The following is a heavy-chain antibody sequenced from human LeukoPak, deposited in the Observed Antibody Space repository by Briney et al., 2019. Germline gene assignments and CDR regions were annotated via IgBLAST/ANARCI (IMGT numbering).Heavy chain of an antibody. CDR3: ARGDPTGAYYDFWSGFHDAFDI. CDR1: GFTFSSYW. D-gene: IGHD3-3*01. CDR2: IKQDGSEK. Sequence: GGSLRLSCAASGFTFSSYWMSWVRQAPGKGLEWVANIKQDGSEKYYVDSVKGRFTISRDNAKNSLYLQMNSLRAEDTAVYYCARGDPTGAYYDFWSGFHDAFDIWGQGTMVTVSS. J-gene: IGHJ3*02. V-gene: IGHV3-7*01.